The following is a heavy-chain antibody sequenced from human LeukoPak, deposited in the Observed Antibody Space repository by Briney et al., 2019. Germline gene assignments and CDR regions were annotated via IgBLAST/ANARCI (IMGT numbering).Heavy chain of an antibody. V-gene: IGHV3-30*18. CDR1: GFTFSSYG. CDR2: ISYDGSNK. D-gene: IGHD3-22*01. Sequence: GSLRLSCAASGFTFSSYGMHWVRQAPGKGLEWVAVISYDGSNKYYADSVKGRFTISRDNSKNTLYLQMNSLRAEDTAVYYCAKVLNARYYDSSGMYFDYWGQGTLVTVSS. CDR3: AKVLNARYYDSSGMYFDY. J-gene: IGHJ4*02.